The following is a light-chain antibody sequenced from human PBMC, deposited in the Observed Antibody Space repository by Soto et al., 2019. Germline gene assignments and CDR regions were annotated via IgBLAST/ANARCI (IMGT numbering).Light chain of an antibody. CDR1: QSVSASY. J-gene: IGKJ5*01. V-gene: IGKV3-20*01. CDR3: QQYGSSPIT. CDR2: GAS. Sequence: EIVLTQSPGTLSLSPGERATLSCRASQSVSASYLAWYQQKPGQAPRLLIYGASSRATGIPDRFGGSGSGTEFSLTISRLEPEDFAVYYCQQYGSSPITFGQGTRLEIE.